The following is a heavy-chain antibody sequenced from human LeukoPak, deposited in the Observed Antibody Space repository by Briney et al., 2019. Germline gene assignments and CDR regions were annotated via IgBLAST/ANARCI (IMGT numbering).Heavy chain of an antibody. CDR1: GFTFTAYW. CDR3: ARIYGRRGGGTFDY. V-gene: IGHV3-7*01. CDR2: INQDGSEK. Sequence: PGRSLRLSCAASGFTFTAYWMSWVRQAPGKGLEWVANINQDGSEKYYVDSVKGRFTISRDNAKNSLYLHMNSLRAEDTAVYYCARIYGRRGGGTFDYWGQGALVTVSS. D-gene: IGHD3-16*01. J-gene: IGHJ4*02.